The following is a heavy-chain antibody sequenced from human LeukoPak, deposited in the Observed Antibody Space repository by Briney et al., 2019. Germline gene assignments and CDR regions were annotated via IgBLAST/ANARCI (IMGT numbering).Heavy chain of an antibody. V-gene: IGHV1-69*05. CDR1: GGTFSSCA. CDR2: IIPIFGTA. J-gene: IGHJ4*02. CDR3: ARDNRGSSSWYSFDY. D-gene: IGHD6-13*01. Sequence: VASVKVSCKASGGTFSSCAISWVRQAPGQGLEWMGGIIPIFGTANYAQKFQGRVTITTDESTSTAYMELSSLRSEDTAVYYCARDNRGSSSWYSFDYWGQGTLVTVSS.